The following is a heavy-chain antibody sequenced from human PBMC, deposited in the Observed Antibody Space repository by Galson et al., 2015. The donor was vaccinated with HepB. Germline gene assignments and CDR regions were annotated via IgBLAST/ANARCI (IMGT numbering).Heavy chain of an antibody. CDR3: TQTILGYCSGGSCPRGFDY. CDR2: IRGKAYGGTT. CDR1: GFTFGDYA. V-gene: IGHV3-49*04. J-gene: IGHJ4*02. Sequence: SLRLSCATSGFTFGDYAMSWVRQAPGKGLEWVGFIRGKAYGGTTEYAASVKGRFTISRDDSKSIAYLQMNSLKTEDTAVYYCTQTILGYCSGGSCPRGFDYWGQGTLVTVSS. D-gene: IGHD2-15*01.